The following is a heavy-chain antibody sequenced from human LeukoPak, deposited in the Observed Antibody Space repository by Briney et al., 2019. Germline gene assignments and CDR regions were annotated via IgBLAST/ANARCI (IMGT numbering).Heavy chain of an antibody. J-gene: IGHJ3*02. CDR1: GGSISSYY. Sequence: SETLSLTCTVSGGSISSYYWSCIRQPPGKGLEWIGYIYYSGSTNYNPSLKSRVTISVDTSKNQFSLKLSSVTAADTAVYYCASASIGYCSSTSCPLGAFDIWGQGTMVTVSS. CDR3: ASASIGYCSSTSCPLGAFDI. CDR2: IYYSGST. D-gene: IGHD2-2*01. V-gene: IGHV4-59*01.